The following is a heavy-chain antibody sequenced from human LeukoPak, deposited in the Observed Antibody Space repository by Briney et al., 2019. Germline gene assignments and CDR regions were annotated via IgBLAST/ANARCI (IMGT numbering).Heavy chain of an antibody. CDR1: GGTFSSYA. Sequence: SVKVSCKASGGTFSSYAISWVRQAPGQGLEWMGRIIPILGIANYAQKFQGGVTITADKSTSTAYMELSSLRSEDTAVYYCARDQSSMIADYWGQGTLVTVSS. CDR2: IIPILGIA. D-gene: IGHD3-22*01. V-gene: IGHV1-69*04. J-gene: IGHJ4*02. CDR3: ARDQSSMIADY.